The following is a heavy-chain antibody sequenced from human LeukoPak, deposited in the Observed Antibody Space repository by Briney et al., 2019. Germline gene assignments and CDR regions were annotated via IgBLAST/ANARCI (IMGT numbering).Heavy chain of an antibody. V-gene: IGHV3-23*01. CDR1: GFTFSNYA. D-gene: IGHD6-6*01. J-gene: IGHJ4*01. CDR3: ATARLPSYDY. Sequence: GGSLRLSCAASGFTFSNYAMCWVRQAPGTGLQWISTITTSGGRTYYADSVKGRFTISRDNSKNTLYLQMNSLRAEDTAVYYCATARLPSYDYWGQETLVTVSS. CDR2: ITTSGGRT.